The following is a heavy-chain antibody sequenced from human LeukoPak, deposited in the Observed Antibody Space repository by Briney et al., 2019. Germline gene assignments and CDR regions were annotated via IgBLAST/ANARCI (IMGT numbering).Heavy chain of an antibody. CDR1: GFTFGDYP. CDR3: SREVRYFDWFQADY. V-gene: IGHV3-49*03. CDR2: IRNKAYGGTA. J-gene: IGHJ4*02. Sequence: GGSQRLSCSASGFTFGDYPMSWFRQAPGKGLEWVGFIRNKAYGGTAEYAASVKGRFTISRDDSESIAYLQMDSLKTEDTAVYHCSREVRYFDWFQADYWGQGTLVTVSS. D-gene: IGHD3-9*01.